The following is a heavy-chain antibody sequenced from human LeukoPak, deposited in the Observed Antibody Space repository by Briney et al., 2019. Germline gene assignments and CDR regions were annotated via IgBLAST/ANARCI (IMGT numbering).Heavy chain of an antibody. V-gene: IGHV3-23*01. J-gene: IGHJ4*02. CDR3: AKDQLNRFCSGGSCSATHDY. CDR2: ITGSTYST. CDR1: GFSFSSYG. D-gene: IGHD2-15*01. Sequence: PGGSLRLSCAASGFSFSSYGLSWVRQAPGKGLEWVSAITGSTYSTYYADSVKGRFTISRDNSKNTLYLQMNSLRAEDTAVYYCAKDQLNRFCSGGSCSATHDYWGQGTLVTVSS.